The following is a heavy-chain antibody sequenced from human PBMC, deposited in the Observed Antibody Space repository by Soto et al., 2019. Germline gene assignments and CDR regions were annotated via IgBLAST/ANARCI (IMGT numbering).Heavy chain of an antibody. V-gene: IGHV1-3*01. D-gene: IGHD2-2*01. CDR3: ARAISTSRYNWFDP. CDR1: RYTFSNYI. CDR2: VSADNGGS. J-gene: IGHJ5*02. Sequence: ASVKVSCKTSRYTFSNYIIHWVRQAPGLGLEWMGWVSADNGGSKLSQKFQGRVTMTTDTSTTTAYMELRSLTSDDTAVYYCARAISTSRYNWFDPWGQGSLVTVSS.